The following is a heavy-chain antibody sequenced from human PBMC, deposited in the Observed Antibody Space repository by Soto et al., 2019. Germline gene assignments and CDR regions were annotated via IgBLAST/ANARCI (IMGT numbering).Heavy chain of an antibody. CDR3: ARRSYDFWSGQRWDYYYYYGMDV. Sequence: SETLSLTCTVSGGSISSSSYYWGWIRQPPGKGLEWIGSIYYSGSTYYNPSLKSRVTISVDTSKNQFSLKLSSVTAADTAVYYCARRSYDFWSGQRWDYYYYYGMDVWGQGTTVTVSS. D-gene: IGHD3-3*01. J-gene: IGHJ6*02. CDR2: IYYSGST. V-gene: IGHV4-39*01. CDR1: GGSISSSSYY.